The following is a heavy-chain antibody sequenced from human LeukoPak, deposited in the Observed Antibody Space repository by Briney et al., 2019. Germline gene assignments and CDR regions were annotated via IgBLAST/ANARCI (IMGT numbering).Heavy chain of an antibody. Sequence: GGSLRLSCAASGFTFSAYWMTWVRQAPGKGLEWVANIRRDGSEIYYVDAVKGRFTISRDNAKNLLYLQMNSLRVEDTAVYYCTRPGAAAGTRYYYDLWGRGTLVTVSS. CDR3: TRPGAAAGTRYYYDL. CDR1: GFTFSAYW. V-gene: IGHV3-7*01. D-gene: IGHD6-13*01. J-gene: IGHJ2*01. CDR2: IRRDGSEI.